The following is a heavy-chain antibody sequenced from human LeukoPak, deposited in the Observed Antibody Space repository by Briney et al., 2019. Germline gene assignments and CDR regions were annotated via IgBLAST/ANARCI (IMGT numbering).Heavy chain of an antibody. CDR3: ARDSGAVPAARGNLFVP. Sequence: ASVKVSCKASGYTFTGYYMHWVRQAPGQGLEWMGWINPNIGGANYAQKFQGRVTMTRDTSISTAYIELSRLRSDDTAVYYCARDSGAVPAARGNLFVPWGQGTLVTVSS. D-gene: IGHD2-2*01. V-gene: IGHV1-2*02. CDR1: GYTFTGYY. CDR2: INPNIGGA. J-gene: IGHJ5*02.